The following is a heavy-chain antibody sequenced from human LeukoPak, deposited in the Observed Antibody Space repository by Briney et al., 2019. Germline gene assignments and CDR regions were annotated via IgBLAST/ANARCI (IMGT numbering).Heavy chain of an antibody. CDR3: ARLADTTS. CDR1: GYTFTDYW. J-gene: IGHJ5*02. Sequence: GESLKISCKGSGYTFTDYWIAWVRQMPGQGLEWMGIIYPGDSDTRYSPSFQGQVTISADKSTTTAFLQWSSLKASDTAMYFCARLADTTSWGQGTLVTVSS. V-gene: IGHV5-51*01. CDR2: IYPGDSDT. D-gene: IGHD1-26*01.